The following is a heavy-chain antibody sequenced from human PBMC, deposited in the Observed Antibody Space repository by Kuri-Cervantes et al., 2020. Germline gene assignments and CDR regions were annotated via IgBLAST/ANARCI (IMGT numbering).Heavy chain of an antibody. D-gene: IGHD2-2*02. Sequence: GGSLRLSCAASGFTFSSYGMHWVRQAPGKGLEWVAVISYDGSNKYYADSVKGRFTISRDNSKNTLYLQMNSLRAEDTVVYYCARDFGYQLLYRVVDYWGQGTLVTVSS. J-gene: IGHJ4*02. CDR3: ARDFGYQLLYRVVDY. CDR1: GFTFSSYG. V-gene: IGHV3-30*03. CDR2: ISYDGSNK.